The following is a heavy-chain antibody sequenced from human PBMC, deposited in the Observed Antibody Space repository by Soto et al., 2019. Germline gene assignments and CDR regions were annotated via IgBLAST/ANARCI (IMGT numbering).Heavy chain of an antibody. V-gene: IGHV3-15*01. CDR2: IKSQGDGGTR. J-gene: IGHJ6*02. D-gene: IGHD2-2*01. CDR3: TTDLQAYCDGTTCYAGNYYYDDMDV. Sequence: GGSLRLSCAASGFSFRNAWMSWVRQAPGKGLEWVGHIKSQGDGGTRDYAAPVKGRFTISRDDSKNTLFLQMNSLKNEDTAVYFCTTDLQAYCDGTTCYAGNYYYDDMDVWGQGTTVTVS. CDR1: GFSFRNAW.